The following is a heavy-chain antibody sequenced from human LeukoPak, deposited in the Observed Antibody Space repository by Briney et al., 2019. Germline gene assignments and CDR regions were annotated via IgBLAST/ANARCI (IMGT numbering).Heavy chain of an antibody. CDR3: AREGGGGFYNTSGYYYSYYFDY. Sequence: GGSLRLSSAASGFTFDDYAMHWVRQAPGKGLEWVSGISWNSGSIGYADSVKGRFTISRDNAKNSLYLQMNSLRAEDTAVYYCAREGGGGFYNTSGYYYSYYFDYWGQGTLVTVSS. CDR2: ISWNSGSI. J-gene: IGHJ4*02. CDR1: GFTFDDYA. V-gene: IGHV3-9*01. D-gene: IGHD3-22*01.